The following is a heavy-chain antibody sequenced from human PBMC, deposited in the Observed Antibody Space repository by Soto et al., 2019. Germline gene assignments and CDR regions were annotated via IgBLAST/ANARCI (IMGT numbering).Heavy chain of an antibody. J-gene: IGHJ5*02. CDR2: IYYSGST. V-gene: IGHV4-39*01. CDR3: ARHYSSGSRNWFDP. D-gene: IGHD6-19*01. Sequence: SETLSLTCSVSGGSISSSSYFWGWVRQPPGKGLEWIGSIYYSGSTYYNPSLRSRVTISVDTSKNQFSLKLSSVTAADTAVFYCARHYSSGSRNWFDPWGQGTLVTVSS. CDR1: GGSISSSSYF.